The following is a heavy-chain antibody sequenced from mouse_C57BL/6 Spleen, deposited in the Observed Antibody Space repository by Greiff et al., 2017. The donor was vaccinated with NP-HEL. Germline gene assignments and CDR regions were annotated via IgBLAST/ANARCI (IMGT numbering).Heavy chain of an antibody. Sequence: QVQLKESGAELVRPGASVTLSCKASGYTFTDYEMHWVKQTPVHGLEWIGAIDPETGGTAYNQKFKGKAILTADKSSSTAYMELRSLTSEDSAVYYCTRLLRYLYAMDYWGQGTSVTVSS. CDR3: TRLLRYLYAMDY. CDR2: IDPETGGT. V-gene: IGHV1-15*01. D-gene: IGHD1-1*01. CDR1: GYTFTDYE. J-gene: IGHJ4*01.